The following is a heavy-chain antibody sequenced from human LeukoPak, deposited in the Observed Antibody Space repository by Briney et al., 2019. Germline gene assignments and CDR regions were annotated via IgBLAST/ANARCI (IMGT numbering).Heavy chain of an antibody. CDR2: IYPRDSRT. V-gene: IGHV5-51*01. J-gene: IGHJ4*02. CDR3: ARHLSDITSSPNY. CDR1: GYSFSSYW. Sequence: GDSLKISCKGSGYSFSSYWIAWVRQMPGKGLEWMGVIYPRDSRTTYSPSFQDQVTISADKSISTAYLQWTSLKASDTAMYYCARHLSDITSSPNYWGPGTLVTVSS. D-gene: IGHD2-2*01.